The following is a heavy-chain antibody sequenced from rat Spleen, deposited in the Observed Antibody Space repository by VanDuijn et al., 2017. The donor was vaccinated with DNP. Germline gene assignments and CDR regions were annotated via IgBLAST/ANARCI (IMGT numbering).Heavy chain of an antibody. Sequence: EVQLVESGGGLVQPGRSLKLSCAASGFTFSNYDMAWVRQAPTKGLEWVASISPSGGSTYYRNSVKGRFTVSRDNAKSSLYLQMDSLRSEDTATYCGARHRTTVAPSYAMDAWGQGTSVTVSS. V-gene: IGHV5-25*01. CDR1: GFTFSNYD. J-gene: IGHJ4*01. CDR3: ARHRTTVAPSYAMDA. CDR2: ISPSGGST. D-gene: IGHD1-3*01.